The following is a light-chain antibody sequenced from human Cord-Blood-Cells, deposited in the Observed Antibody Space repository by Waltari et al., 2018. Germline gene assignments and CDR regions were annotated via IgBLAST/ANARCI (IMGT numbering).Light chain of an antibody. CDR1: QDISNY. V-gene: IGKV1-33*01. Sequence: DLQMTQSPSSLSASVGDRVTITCQASQDISNYLNWYQQKPGKAPKLLIYDASNLETGVPSRFSGSGSGTDVTFTISSLQPEDIATYDCQQYDNLPWTFGQGTKVEIK. CDR3: QQYDNLPWT. CDR2: DAS. J-gene: IGKJ1*01.